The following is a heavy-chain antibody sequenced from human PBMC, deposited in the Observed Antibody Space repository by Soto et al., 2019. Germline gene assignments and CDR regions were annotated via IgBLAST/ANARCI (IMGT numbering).Heavy chain of an antibody. Sequence: QVQLVQSGPEVKTPGSSLKVSCKVSGSRFSNYVISWVRQAPGHGLEWLGRIIPIFNSTKYAQNFQGRVTITADKSTSTASLELSSLRSDDTAVYYCAREGRGKKAGYNGLVSLGYWGQGTLVTVSS. CDR2: IIPIFNST. J-gene: IGHJ4*02. D-gene: IGHD2-2*02. V-gene: IGHV1-69*06. CDR3: AREGRGKKAGYNGLVSLGY. CDR1: GSRFSNYV.